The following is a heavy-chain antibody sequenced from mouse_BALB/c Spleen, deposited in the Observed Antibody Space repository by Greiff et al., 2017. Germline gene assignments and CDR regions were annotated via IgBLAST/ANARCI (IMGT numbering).Heavy chain of an antibody. V-gene: IGHV7-3*02. CDR2: IRNKANGYTT. Sequence: EVQVVESGGGLVQPGGSLRLSCATSGFTFTDYYMSWVRQPPGKALEWLGFIRNKANGYTTEYSASVKGRFTISRDNSQSILYLQMNTLRAEDSATYYCARDADTGSYFDYWGQGTTLTVSS. CDR3: ARDADTGSYFDY. J-gene: IGHJ2*01. CDR1: GFTFTDYY.